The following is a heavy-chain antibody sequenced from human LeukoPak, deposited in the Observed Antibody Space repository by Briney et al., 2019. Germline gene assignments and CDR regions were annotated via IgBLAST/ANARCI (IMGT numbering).Heavy chain of an antibody. CDR1: GFTFSSYW. D-gene: IGHD3-22*01. CDR2: IKSDGSS. CDR3: ARNYYDSSGYSVGYYFDY. V-gene: IGHV3-74*01. Sequence: GGSLRLSCAASGFTFSSYWMHWVRQAPGKGLVWVSRIKSDGSSIYADSVKGRFTISRDNAKNTLYLQMNSLRAEDTAVYYCARNYYDSSGYSVGYYFDYWGQGTLVTVSS. J-gene: IGHJ4*02.